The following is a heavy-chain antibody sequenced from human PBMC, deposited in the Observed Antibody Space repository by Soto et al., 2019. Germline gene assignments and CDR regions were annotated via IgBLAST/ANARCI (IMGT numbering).Heavy chain of an antibody. CDR3: ARSPLSYDYVRHTWREVGDSFDV. CDR2: LIHGGST. CDR1: NSSLGAFH. Sequence: QVHLEQWGAGLLKPSGTLSLTCAIYNSSLGAFHWTWIRQPPGKGLEWIGELIHGGSTNYNPSLKSRVTFSLDTSSSQVSLHLMSVTAADSAVYYCARSPLSYDYVRHTWREVGDSFDVWGRGTSVTVSS. J-gene: IGHJ3*01. D-gene: IGHD3-10*02. V-gene: IGHV4-34*02.